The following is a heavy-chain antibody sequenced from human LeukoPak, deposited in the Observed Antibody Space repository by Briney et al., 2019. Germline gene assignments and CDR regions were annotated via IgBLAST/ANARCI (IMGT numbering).Heavy chain of an antibody. D-gene: IGHD1-26*01. V-gene: IGHV1-46*01. CDR1: GYTFTNYY. J-gene: IGHJ4*02. Sequence: ASVKVSCKASGYTFTNYYMHWVRQAPGQGLEWMGLIHPSGGSTDYAQKFQGRVTMTGDTSTTTVYMELSSLRSEDTGVYYCARSPNIVGASDYWGQGTLVTVSS. CDR2: IHPSGGST. CDR3: ARSPNIVGASDY.